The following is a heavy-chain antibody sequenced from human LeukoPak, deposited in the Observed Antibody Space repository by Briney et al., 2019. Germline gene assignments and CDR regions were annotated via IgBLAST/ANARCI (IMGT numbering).Heavy chain of an antibody. CDR3: ARGPSYYDFWSGRHYYYYYYIDV. CDR2: IYYSGST. V-gene: IGHV4-59*01. CDR1: GGSISSYY. J-gene: IGHJ6*03. D-gene: IGHD3-3*01. Sequence: SETLSLTCTVSGGSISSYYWSWIRQPPGKGLEWIGYIYYSGSTNYNPSLKSRVTISVDTPKNQFSLKLSSVTAADTAVYYCARGPSYYDFWSGRHYYYYYYIDVWGKETTVTVSS.